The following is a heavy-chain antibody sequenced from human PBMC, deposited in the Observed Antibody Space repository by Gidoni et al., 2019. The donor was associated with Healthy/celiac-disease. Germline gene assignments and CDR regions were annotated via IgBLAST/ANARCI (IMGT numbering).Heavy chain of an antibody. CDR1: GFTFSSYS. Sequence: EVQLVESGGGLAKPGGSLRRSCAASGFTFSSYSMNWVRQAPGKGLEWVSSITSSSSYIYYADSVKGRLTISRDNAKNSLYLQMNSLRAEETAVYYCARDDSYGHFDYWGQGTLVTVSS. J-gene: IGHJ4*02. V-gene: IGHV3-21*01. CDR3: ARDDSYGHFDY. D-gene: IGHD5-18*01. CDR2: ITSSSSYI.